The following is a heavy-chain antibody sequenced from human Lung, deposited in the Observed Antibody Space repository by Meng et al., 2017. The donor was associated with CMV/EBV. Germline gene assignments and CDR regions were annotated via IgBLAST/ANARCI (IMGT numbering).Heavy chain of an antibody. CDR3: ARTYPNYYDGMNV. D-gene: IGHD2-2*02. V-gene: IGHV3-74*01. Sequence: GESXNISCAASGFSFPTFWMHWVLQAPGKGLVWVSHINSDGSDTTYADSVKSRFTISRDNAKNTLYLQMNSLRAEDVAVYYCARTYPNYYDGMNVWGKGTTVTVSS. CDR1: GFSFPTFW. CDR2: INSDGSDT. J-gene: IGHJ6*04.